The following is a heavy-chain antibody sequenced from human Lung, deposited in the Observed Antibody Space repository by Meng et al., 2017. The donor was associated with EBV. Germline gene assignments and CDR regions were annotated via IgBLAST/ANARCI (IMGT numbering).Heavy chain of an antibody. CDR1: GGSIISYD. CDR3: AREWCSGGSCYPDY. J-gene: IGHJ4*02. Sequence: QGRLQGSGPGMVKPSGTLSLTCTVPGGSIISYDWSWIRQPAGKGLEWIGRIYTSGSTNYNPSLKSRVTMSVDTSKNQFSLKLSSVTAADTAVYYCAREWCSGGSCYPDYWGQGTLVTVSS. D-gene: IGHD2-15*01. V-gene: IGHV4-4*07. CDR2: IYTSGST.